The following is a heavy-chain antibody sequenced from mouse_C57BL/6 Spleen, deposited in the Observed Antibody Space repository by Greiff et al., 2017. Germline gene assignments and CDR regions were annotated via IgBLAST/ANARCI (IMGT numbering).Heavy chain of an antibody. CDR2: ILPGSGST. CDR1: GYTFTGYW. V-gene: IGHV1-9*01. D-gene: IGHD2-2*01. J-gene: IGHJ4*01. Sequence: VQVVESGAELMKPGASVKLSCKATGYTFTGYWIEWVKQRPGHGLEWIGEILPGSGSTNYNEKFKGKATFTADTSSNTAYMQLGGLTTVDSAIYYCAKGGYYYAMDYWGQGTSVTVSS. CDR3: AKGGYYYAMDY.